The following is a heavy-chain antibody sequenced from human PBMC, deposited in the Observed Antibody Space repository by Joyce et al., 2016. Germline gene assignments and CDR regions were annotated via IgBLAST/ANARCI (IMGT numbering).Heavy chain of an antibody. CDR2: ISSRCAYI. Sequence: VQLVESGGRLVKPGGSLRLYCAVSGFIFSGYTMNWVRQAPGKGREWVASISSRCAYIFYADSVRGRFTISRDNAKNSLSLEMDRLGAEDTAIYYCARESDTSGWFFDFWGQGTLVSVST. CDR3: ARESDTSGWFFDF. J-gene: IGHJ4*02. CDR1: GFIFSGYT. D-gene: IGHD6-13*01. V-gene: IGHV3-21*01.